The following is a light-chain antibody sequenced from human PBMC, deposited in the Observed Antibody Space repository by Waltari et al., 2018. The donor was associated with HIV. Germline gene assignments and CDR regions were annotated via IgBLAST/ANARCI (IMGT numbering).Light chain of an antibody. CDR3: HQYYATPRT. Sequence: DIVMTQSPDSLAVSLGERATINCKSSQSILYSSNNKSCLAWYQQKPGQPPKLLLYWASTRESGVPDRFNGSGSGPDFTLTISSLQAEDVAVYYCHQYYATPRTFGQGTKVEI. J-gene: IGKJ1*01. CDR1: QSILYSSNNKSC. CDR2: WAS. V-gene: IGKV4-1*01.